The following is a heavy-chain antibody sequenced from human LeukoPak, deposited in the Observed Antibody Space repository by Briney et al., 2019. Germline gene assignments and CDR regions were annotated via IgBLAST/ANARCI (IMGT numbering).Heavy chain of an antibody. D-gene: IGHD2-21*02. CDR1: GFTFSSYS. J-gene: IGHJ3*02. CDR2: ISSSSSYI. V-gene: IGHV3-21*01. CDR3: ARIIVVVTADAFDI. Sequence: GGSLRLSCAASGFTFSSYSMNWVRQAPGKGLEWVSSISSSSSYIYYADSVKGRFTISRDNAKNSLYLQMNSLRAEDTAVYYCARIIVVVTADAFDIRGQGTMVTVSS.